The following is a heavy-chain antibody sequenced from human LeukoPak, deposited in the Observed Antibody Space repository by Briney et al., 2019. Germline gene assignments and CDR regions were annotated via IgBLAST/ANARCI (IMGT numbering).Heavy chain of an antibody. CDR1: RFTVSSNY. J-gene: IGHJ4*02. CDR2: IYSGGST. CDR3: VRSSMIWPYYDY. V-gene: IGHV3-53*01. Sequence: PGGSLRLSCAASRFTVSSNYMSWVRQAPGKGLEWVSVIYSGGSTYYADSVKGRFTISRDNSKNTLYLQMNSLRADDTAVYYCVRSSMIWPYYDYWGQGTLVTVSS. D-gene: IGHD3/OR15-3a*01.